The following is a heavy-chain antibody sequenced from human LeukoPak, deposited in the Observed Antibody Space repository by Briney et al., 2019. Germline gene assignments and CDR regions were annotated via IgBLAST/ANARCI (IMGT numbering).Heavy chain of an antibody. CDR3: ARAIAAGAFDI. Sequence: GGSLRLSCAASGFTFSDYYMSWIRQAPGKGLEWVSYISSSSSYTNYADSVKGRFTFSRDNGKNTLYLQMNSLRAEDTAVYYCARAIAAGAFDIWGQGTTVTVSS. CDR2: ISSSSSYT. D-gene: IGHD6-25*01. J-gene: IGHJ3*02. V-gene: IGHV3-11*06. CDR1: GFTFSDYY.